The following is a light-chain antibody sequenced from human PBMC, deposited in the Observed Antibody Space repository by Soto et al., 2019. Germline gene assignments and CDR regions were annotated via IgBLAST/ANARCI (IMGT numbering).Light chain of an antibody. Sequence: VMTQSPDTLYLSPGDGATLSCRGSQSVRTKLAWYQQKACQAPRLLIYGASTRATGIPDRFSGSGSGTEFTLTISSLQSEDFAVYYCQQHNSWPPITCGQGPRLEIK. CDR3: QQHNSWPPIT. V-gene: IGKV3-15*01. CDR1: QSVRTK. J-gene: IGKJ5*01. CDR2: GAS.